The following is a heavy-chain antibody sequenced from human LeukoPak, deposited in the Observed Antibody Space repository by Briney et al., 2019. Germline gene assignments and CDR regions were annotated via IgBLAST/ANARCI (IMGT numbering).Heavy chain of an antibody. J-gene: IGHJ4*02. D-gene: IGHD3-10*01. V-gene: IGHV1-3*01. CDR1: GYTFTSYA. CDR3: ARDSYGSGSYYMLDY. CDR2: INAGNGNT. Sequence: GASVKVSCTASGYTFTSYAMHWVRQAPGQRLEWMGWINAGNGNTKYSQKFQGRVTITRDTSASTAYMELSSLRSEDTAVYYCARDSYGSGSYYMLDYWGQGTLVTVSS.